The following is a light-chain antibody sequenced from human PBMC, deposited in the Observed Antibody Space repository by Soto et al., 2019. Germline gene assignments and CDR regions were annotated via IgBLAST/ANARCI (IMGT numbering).Light chain of an antibody. V-gene: IGKV3-11*01. Sequence: EIVLTQSPATLSLSPGERATVSCRASQSISSDLAWYQQKPGQAPRLLIYDASNSDTGIPARFSGSGSGTDFTLTISSLEPEDFAVYYCQQRNSSPRTFGQGTKVEVK. CDR1: QSISSD. CDR3: QQRNSSPRT. CDR2: DAS. J-gene: IGKJ1*01.